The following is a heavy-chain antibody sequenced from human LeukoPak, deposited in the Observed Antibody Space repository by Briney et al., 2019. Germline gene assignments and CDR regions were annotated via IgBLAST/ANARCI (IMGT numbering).Heavy chain of an antibody. D-gene: IGHD1-26*01. Sequence: VKVSCKASGGTFSSYAISWVPQAPGQGLEWIGGIIPIFGTANYAQKFQGRVTITTEESTSTAYMELSSLRSEDRAVYYCARDRPIVGATRGAFDIWGQGTMVTVSS. CDR2: IIPIFGTA. CDR3: ARDRPIVGATRGAFDI. V-gene: IGHV1-69*05. CDR1: GGTFSSYA. J-gene: IGHJ3*02.